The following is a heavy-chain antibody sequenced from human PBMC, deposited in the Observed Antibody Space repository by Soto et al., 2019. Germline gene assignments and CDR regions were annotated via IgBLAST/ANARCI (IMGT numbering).Heavy chain of an antibody. CDR3: ARDVAYDGPGDY. D-gene: IGHD1-1*01. Sequence: PGGSLRLSCAASGFTFSNYWMSWVRQAPGKGLEWVANLKGDGSEKYSLDSVKGRFSISRDNARDSLYLQMNSLGVEDTAVYYCARDVAYDGPGDYWGQGTLVTVSS. CDR2: LKGDGSEK. V-gene: IGHV3-7*01. CDR1: GFTFSNYW. J-gene: IGHJ4*02.